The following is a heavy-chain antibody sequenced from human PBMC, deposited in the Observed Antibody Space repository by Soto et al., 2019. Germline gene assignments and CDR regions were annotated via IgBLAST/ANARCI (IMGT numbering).Heavy chain of an antibody. D-gene: IGHD3-10*01. J-gene: IGHJ5*02. Sequence: KTSETLSLTCTVSGGSISSYYWSWIRQPPGKGLEWIGYIYYSGSTNYNPSLKSRVTISVDTSKNQFSLKLSSVTAADTAVYYCARVRQWFGDPWGQGTLVTVSS. CDR1: GGSISSYY. CDR2: IYYSGST. CDR3: ARVRQWFGDP. V-gene: IGHV4-59*01.